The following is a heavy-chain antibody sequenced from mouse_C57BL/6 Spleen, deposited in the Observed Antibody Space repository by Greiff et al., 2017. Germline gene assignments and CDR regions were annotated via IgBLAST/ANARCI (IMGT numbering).Heavy chain of an antibody. Sequence: QVQLQQSGPELVKPGASVKISCKASGYAFSSSWMNWVKQRPGKGLEWIGRIYPGDGDTNYNGKFKGKATLTADKSSSTAYMQLRSLPSEDAAVYCCARRGYGSNYPLYAMDYWGQGTSVTVSS. J-gene: IGHJ4*01. V-gene: IGHV1-82*01. CDR2: IYPGDGDT. CDR3: ARRGYGSNYPLYAMDY. CDR1: GYAFSSSW. D-gene: IGHD2-5*01.